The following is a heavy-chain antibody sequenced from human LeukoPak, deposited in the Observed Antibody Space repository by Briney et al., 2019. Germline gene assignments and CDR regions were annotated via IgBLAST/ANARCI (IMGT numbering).Heavy chain of an antibody. D-gene: IGHD4-17*01. CDR2: ISAYNGNT. CDR3: ARVNTYGDYVGRYFDL. Sequence: GASVKVSCKASGYTFTSYGISWVRQAPGQGLEWMGWISAYNGNTNYAQKLQGRVTMTTDTSTSTAYMELRSLRSDDTAVYYCARVNTYGDYVGRYFDLWGRGTLVTVSS. CDR1: GYTFTSYG. J-gene: IGHJ2*01. V-gene: IGHV1-18*01.